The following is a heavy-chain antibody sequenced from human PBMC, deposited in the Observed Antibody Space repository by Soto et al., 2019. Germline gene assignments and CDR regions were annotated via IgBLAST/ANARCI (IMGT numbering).Heavy chain of an antibody. CDR3: ARINVAEVGYCSSTSCYTGDY. Sequence: ASVKVSCKASGYTFTSYDINWVRQATGQGLEWMGWMNPNSGNTGYAQKFQGRVTMTRNTSISTAYMELSSLRSEDTAVYYCARINVAEVGYCSSTSCYTGDYWGQGTLVTVSS. D-gene: IGHD2-2*02. CDR2: MNPNSGNT. CDR1: GYTFTSYD. V-gene: IGHV1-8*01. J-gene: IGHJ4*02.